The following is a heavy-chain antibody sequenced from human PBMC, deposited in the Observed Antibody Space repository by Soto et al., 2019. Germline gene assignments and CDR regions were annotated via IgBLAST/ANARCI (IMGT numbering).Heavy chain of an antibody. V-gene: IGHV3-9*01. D-gene: IGHD6-13*01. Sequence: EVQLVESGGGLVQPGRSLRLSCAASGFTFDDYAMHWVRQAPGKGLEWVSGISWNSGSIGYADSVKGRFTISRDNAKNSLYLQMNSLRAEDTALYYCAKDTTSSIAAAHLPFDYWGQGTLVTVSS. CDR3: AKDTTSSIAAAHLPFDY. CDR2: ISWNSGSI. J-gene: IGHJ4*02. CDR1: GFTFDDYA.